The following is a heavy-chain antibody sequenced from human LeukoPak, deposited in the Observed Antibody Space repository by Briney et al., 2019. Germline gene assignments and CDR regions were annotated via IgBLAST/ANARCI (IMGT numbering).Heavy chain of an antibody. D-gene: IGHD3-9*01. V-gene: IGHV4-34*01. J-gene: IGHJ6*04. Sequence: SSETLSLTCAVYGGSFSGYYWSWIRQPPGKGLEWIGEINHSGSTNYNPSLKSLVTISVDTSKNQFSLKLSSVTAADTAVFFCARDSPYDILTGTYYGMDVWGKGTTVTVSS. CDR3: ARDSPYDILTGTYYGMDV. CDR1: GGSFSGYY. CDR2: INHSGST.